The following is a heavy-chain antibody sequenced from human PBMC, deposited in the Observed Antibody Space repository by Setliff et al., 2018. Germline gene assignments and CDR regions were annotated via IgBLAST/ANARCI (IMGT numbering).Heavy chain of an antibody. CDR3: ARRTGFAVAGFDH. Sequence: HGESLKISCKGSGYSFSRHWIGWVRQKPGKGLEWVGIIYPGDSETRYSPSFQGQVTMSADESISTAYLQWSGLKASDTAIYYCARRTGFAVAGFDHWGQGTLVTVSS. V-gene: IGHV5-51*01. J-gene: IGHJ4*02. D-gene: IGHD6-19*01. CDR1: GYSFSRHW. CDR2: IYPGDSET.